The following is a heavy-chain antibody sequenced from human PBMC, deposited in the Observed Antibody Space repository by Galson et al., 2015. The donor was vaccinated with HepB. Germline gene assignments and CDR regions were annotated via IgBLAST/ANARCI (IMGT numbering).Heavy chain of an antibody. CDR2: INPNSGGT. V-gene: IGHV1-2*02. J-gene: IGHJ4*02. CDR1: GYTFTGYY. CDR3: ARRYSGSYYFLVDY. D-gene: IGHD1-26*01. Sequence: SVKVSCKASGYTFTGYYMHWVRQAPGQGLEWMGWINPNSGGTNYAQKFQGRVTLTRDTSIATAYMEPSRLRSDDTAVYYCARRYSGSYYFLVDYWGQGTLVTVSS.